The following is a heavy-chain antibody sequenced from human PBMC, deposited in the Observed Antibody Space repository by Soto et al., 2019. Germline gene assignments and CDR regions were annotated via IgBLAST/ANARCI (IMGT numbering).Heavy chain of an antibody. D-gene: IGHD1-1*01. CDR3: ASHDPGARFDP. Sequence: QVQLVQSGAEVKKPGASVKVSCKAPRYIFTAYFMHWVRQAPGQGLEWMGWINPNNGATHYGLSVQGRFTMTRDTSISTAYMELSSLRSDDTAVYYCASHDPGARFDPWGQGTLVIVSS. CDR1: RYIFTAYF. J-gene: IGHJ5*02. V-gene: IGHV1-2*02. CDR2: INPNNGAT.